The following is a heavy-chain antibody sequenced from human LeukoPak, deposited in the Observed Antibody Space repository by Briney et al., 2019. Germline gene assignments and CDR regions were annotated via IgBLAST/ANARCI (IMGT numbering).Heavy chain of an antibody. CDR2: IKNDGNDT. J-gene: IGHJ4*02. CDR3: AREKRGYSYGYCLDY. D-gene: IGHD5-18*01. V-gene: IGHV3-74*01. Sequence: GGSLRLSCAASGFTFTSHWMHWVRQTPGKGLVWVSGIKNDGNDTAYADSVKGRFTISRDNAKNTLYLQMDSLRAEDTAVYYCAREKRGYSYGYCLDYWGQGTLVTVSS. CDR1: GFTFTSHW.